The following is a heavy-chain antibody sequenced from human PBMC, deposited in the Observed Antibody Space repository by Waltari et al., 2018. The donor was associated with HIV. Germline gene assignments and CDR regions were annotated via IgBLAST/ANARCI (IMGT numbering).Heavy chain of an antibody. CDR3: ARESGKGITGTTEYYYYGMDV. V-gene: IGHV4-61*01. J-gene: IGHJ6*02. CDR1: GGSVSSGSYY. Sequence: QVQLQESGPGLVKPSETLSLTCTVSGGSVSSGSYYWSWIRQPPGKGLEWIGYIYYSGSTNYNPSLKSRVTISVDTSKNQFSLKLSSVTAADTAVYYCARESGKGITGTTEYYYYGMDVWGQGTTVTVSS. D-gene: IGHD1-20*01. CDR2: IYYSGST.